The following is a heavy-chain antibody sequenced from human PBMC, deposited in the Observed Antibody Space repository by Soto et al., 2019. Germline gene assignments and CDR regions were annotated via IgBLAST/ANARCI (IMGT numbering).Heavy chain of an antibody. Sequence: QVQLQESGPGLVKPSGTLSLTCAVSSGSISSSNWWSWVRQPPGKGLEWIGEIYHSGSTNYNPSLKSRVTISVDKSKNQFSLKLSSVTAADTAVYYCASPSGTYGSGSYYNGAWGQGTMVTVSS. CDR3: ASPSGTYGSGSYYNGA. CDR2: IYHSGST. D-gene: IGHD3-10*01. V-gene: IGHV4-4*02. J-gene: IGHJ3*01. CDR1: SGSISSSNW.